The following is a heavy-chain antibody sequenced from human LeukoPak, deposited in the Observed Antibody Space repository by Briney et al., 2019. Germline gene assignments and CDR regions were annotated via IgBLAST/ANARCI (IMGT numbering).Heavy chain of an antibody. D-gene: IGHD3-3*01. J-gene: IGHJ3*02. V-gene: IGHV1-46*01. CDR3: ARDIGGADAFDI. CDR2: INPSGGST. CDR1: GYTFTSYY. Sequence: ASVKVSCKASGYTFTSYYMHWVRQAPGQGLEWMGIINPSGGSTSYAQKFQGRVTVTRDTSTSTVYMELSSLRSEDTAVYYCARDIGGADAFDIWGQGTMVTVSS.